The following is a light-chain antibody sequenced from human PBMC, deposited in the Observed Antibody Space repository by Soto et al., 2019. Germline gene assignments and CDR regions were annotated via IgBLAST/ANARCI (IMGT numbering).Light chain of an antibody. Sequence: EIVLTHSPGTLSLSPGERATLSCRASQSVCSSYLAWYQQKPGQAPRLLIFGASSRAAGIPDRFSGSGSGTDFTLTISSLEPEDFAVYYCQQRSNWWTFGQGTRLEIK. V-gene: IGKV3D-20*02. J-gene: IGKJ5*01. CDR2: GAS. CDR1: QSVCSSY. CDR3: QQRSNWWT.